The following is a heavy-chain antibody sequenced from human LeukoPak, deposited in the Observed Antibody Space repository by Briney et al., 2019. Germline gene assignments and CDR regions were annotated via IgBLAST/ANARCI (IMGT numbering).Heavy chain of an antibody. CDR3: ARHLGQWLTPPHY. V-gene: IGHV4-39*01. CDR1: GDCVGSRSYY. Sequence: SETLSLTCTVSGDCVGSRSYYWGWVRQLPGKGLEWIASIFYTGSTHYNPSLKSRVTISVDTSKNQFSLRLSSVTAADTALYYCARHLGQWLTPPHYWGQGTLVTVSS. CDR2: IFYTGST. D-gene: IGHD6-19*01. J-gene: IGHJ4*02.